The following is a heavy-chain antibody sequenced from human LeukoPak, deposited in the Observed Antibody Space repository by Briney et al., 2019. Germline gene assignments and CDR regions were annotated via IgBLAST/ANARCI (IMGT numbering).Heavy chain of an antibody. CDR2: ISGGGDIT. Sequence: GGSLRLSCAASGFPFTRFAMSWVRQAPGRGLNWVSTISGGGDITYYADSLKGRFTISRDNSKNTLYLQMNSLRAEDTAVYYCAKSLLTGRYVGPDYWGQGTLVTVSS. CDR3: AKSLLTGRYVGPDY. D-gene: IGHD3-9*01. CDR1: GFPFTRFA. V-gene: IGHV3-23*01. J-gene: IGHJ4*02.